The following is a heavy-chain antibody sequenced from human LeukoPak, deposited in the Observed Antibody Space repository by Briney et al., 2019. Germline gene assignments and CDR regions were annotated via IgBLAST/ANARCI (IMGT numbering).Heavy chain of an antibody. CDR3: ARYSSDKFFGIDY. Sequence: PSETLSLTCAVYGGSFSGYYWSWIRQPPGKGLEWLGEINHSGSTNYNPSLKSRVTISVDTSKNQFSLKLSSVTAADTAVYYCARYSSDKFFGIDYWGQGTLVTVSS. V-gene: IGHV4-34*01. J-gene: IGHJ4*02. CDR1: GGSFSGYY. CDR2: INHSGST. D-gene: IGHD3-10*01.